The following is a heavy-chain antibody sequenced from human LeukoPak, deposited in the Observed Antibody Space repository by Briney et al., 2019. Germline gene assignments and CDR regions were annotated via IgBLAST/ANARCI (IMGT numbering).Heavy chain of an antibody. CDR1: GGSISGFY. V-gene: IGHV4-4*09. CDR3: ARGLRDEERCYKYYYMDV. J-gene: IGHJ6*03. CDR2: MLTSGET. D-gene: IGHD3-22*01. Sequence: SETLSLTCTVSGGSISGFYCSWIRQPPGKGLEWIGYMLTSGETIYNPSLRSRVTMSVGTSKNHFSLNLSSVSAADTAVYYCARGLRDEERCYKYYYMDVWGKGTTVTVSS.